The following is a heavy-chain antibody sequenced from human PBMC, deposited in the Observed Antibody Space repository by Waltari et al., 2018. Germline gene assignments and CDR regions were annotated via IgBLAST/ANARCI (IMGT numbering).Heavy chain of an antibody. CDR2: IYSGGST. D-gene: IGHD3-10*01. Sequence: EVQLVESGGGVIQPGGSLRLSCEASGFTVSSTYMSWVSQAPGTGLEWVSVIYSGGSTYYADSVKGRFTISRDNSKNTLYLQMNSLRAEDTAVYYCARATRYGHAFDIWGQGTMVTVSS. V-gene: IGHV3-53*01. CDR3: ARATRYGHAFDI. J-gene: IGHJ3*02. CDR1: GFTVSSTY.